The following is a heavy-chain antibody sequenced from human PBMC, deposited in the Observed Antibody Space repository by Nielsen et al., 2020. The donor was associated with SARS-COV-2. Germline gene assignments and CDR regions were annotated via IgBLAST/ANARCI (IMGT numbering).Heavy chain of an antibody. V-gene: IGHV3-23*01. CDR3: ARDSQWELLDY. CDR2: ISGSGGST. D-gene: IGHD1-26*01. J-gene: IGHJ4*02. CDR1: GFTFSSYW. Sequence: GESLKISCAASGFTFSSYWMNWVRQAPGKGLEWVSAISGSGGSTYYADSVKGRFTISRDNSKNTLYLQMNSLRAEDTAVYYCARDSQWELLDYWGQGTLVTVSS.